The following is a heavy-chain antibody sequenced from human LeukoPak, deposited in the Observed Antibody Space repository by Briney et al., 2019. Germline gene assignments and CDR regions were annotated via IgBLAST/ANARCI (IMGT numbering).Heavy chain of an antibody. CDR3: ASEVVADDYGDSTGAYYMDV. D-gene: IGHD4-17*01. Sequence: PGGSLRLSCAASGFTFSDYYMSWIRQAPGKGLEWVSYISSSGSTIYYADSVKGRFTISRDNAKNSLYLHMNSLRAEDTAVYYCASEVVADDYGDSTGAYYMDVWGKGTTVTVSS. J-gene: IGHJ6*03. CDR1: GFTFSDYY. CDR2: ISSSGSTI. V-gene: IGHV3-11*04.